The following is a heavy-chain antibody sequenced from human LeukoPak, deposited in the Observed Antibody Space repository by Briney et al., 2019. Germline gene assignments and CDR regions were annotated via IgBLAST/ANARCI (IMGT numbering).Heavy chain of an antibody. V-gene: IGHV3-23*01. D-gene: IGHD1-26*01. J-gene: IGHJ4*02. CDR1: GLTFSNFG. CDR3: ANTPYNGNYDFAN. Sequence: PGGSLRLSCAASGLTFSNFGLSWVRQPPGKGLEWVGAINHGGNTTSYAAPVKGRFTISRDNSKNTLYSEINSLRAEDTAIYYCANTPYNGNYDFANWGQGTLVTVSS. CDR2: INHGGNTT.